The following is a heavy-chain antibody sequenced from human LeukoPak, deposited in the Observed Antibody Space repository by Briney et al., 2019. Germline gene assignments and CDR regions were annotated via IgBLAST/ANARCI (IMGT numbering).Heavy chain of an antibody. CDR2: IYSGGST. J-gene: IGHJ6*02. CDR3: ARDSHLGYYYGMDV. V-gene: IGHV3-53*04. Sequence: PGGSLRLSCAASGFTVSSNYMSWVRQAPGKGLEWVSVIYSGGSTYYADSVKGRFTISRHNSKNTLYLQMNSLRDEDTAVYYCARDSHLGYYYGMDVWGQGTTVTVSS. CDR1: GFTVSSNY.